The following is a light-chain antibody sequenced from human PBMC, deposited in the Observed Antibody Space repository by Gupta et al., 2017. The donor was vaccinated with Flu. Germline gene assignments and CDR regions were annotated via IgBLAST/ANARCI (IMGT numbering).Light chain of an antibody. Sequence: IQLTQSTSSLSASVGDRVTITCRASQSIRRSLHWYQQNPGKAPKILISAASSLQIGVPSRVTVRVPRSAFTLTISSLKPEPFATSDMRQGARNPPTFGQ. V-gene: IGKV1-39*01. J-gene: IGKJ1*01. CDR2: AAS. CDR1: QSIRRS. CDR3: RQGARNPPT.